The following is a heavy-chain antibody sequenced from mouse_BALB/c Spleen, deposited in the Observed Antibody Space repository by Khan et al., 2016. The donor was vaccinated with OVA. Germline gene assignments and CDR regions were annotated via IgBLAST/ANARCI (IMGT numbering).Heavy chain of an antibody. CDR3: AKALLLRHFDF. Sequence: QVQLKESGPGLVAPSQSLSITCTVSGFSLTSYGVSWVRQPPGKGLEWLGVIWGDGSTNYHSALISRLNFNKAHSTSQVFLKLNSLQTDDTATYYCAKALLLRHFDFWGAGTTVTVSS. J-gene: IGHJ1*01. CDR1: GFSLTSYG. D-gene: IGHD1-1*01. V-gene: IGHV2-3*01. CDR2: IWGDGST.